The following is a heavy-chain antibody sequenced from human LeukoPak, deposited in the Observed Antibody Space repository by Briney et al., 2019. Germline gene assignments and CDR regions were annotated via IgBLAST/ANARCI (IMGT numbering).Heavy chain of an antibody. CDR3: ASSSGWYTD. D-gene: IGHD6-19*01. CDR1: GFTFDDYA. V-gene: IGHV3-9*01. Sequence: GRSLRLSCAASGFTFDDYAMHWVRQAPGKGLEWVSGISWNSGSIGYAGSVKGRFTISRDNAKNSLYLQMNSLRAEDTALYYCASSSGWYTDWGQGTLVTVSS. J-gene: IGHJ4*02. CDR2: ISWNSGSI.